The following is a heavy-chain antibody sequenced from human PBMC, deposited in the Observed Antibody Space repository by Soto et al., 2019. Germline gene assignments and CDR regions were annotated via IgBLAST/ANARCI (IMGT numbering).Heavy chain of an antibody. D-gene: IGHD4-17*01. Sequence: QVQLVQSGAEVKKPGSSVKVFCKASAVSFSSNALTWVRQAPGQGLEWMGGIIPYFHTANYAQKFQGRVTITADKSTSTAYMELSSLRSEDTAVYYCARLRGPYGGTSRGVFDIWGQGTMVTVSS. J-gene: IGHJ3*02. CDR1: AVSFSSNA. CDR3: ARLRGPYGGTSRGVFDI. CDR2: IIPYFHTA. V-gene: IGHV1-69*06.